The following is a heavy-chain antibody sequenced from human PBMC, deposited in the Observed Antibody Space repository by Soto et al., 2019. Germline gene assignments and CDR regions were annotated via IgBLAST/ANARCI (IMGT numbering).Heavy chain of an antibody. CDR2: INVGNGNT. CDR1: GYTFTRYD. D-gene: IGHD5-12*01. V-gene: IGHV1-3*01. J-gene: IGHJ4*02. Sequence: QVQFVQSGAEVKKPGASVKVSCKTPGYTFTRYDINWVRQAPGQRLEWMGWINVGNGNTRYSQKLQGRVTLTTDTSTSTAYMELRSLRSDDTAVYSCARDSGYESNYWGQGTLVTVSS. CDR3: ARDSGYESNY.